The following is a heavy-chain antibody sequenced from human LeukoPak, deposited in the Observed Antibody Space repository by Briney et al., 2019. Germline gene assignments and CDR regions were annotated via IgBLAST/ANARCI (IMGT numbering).Heavy chain of an antibody. CDR1: GFTFSSYS. CDR3: ARDRWGYSYGGD. V-gene: IGHV3-21*01. D-gene: IGHD5-18*01. J-gene: IGHJ4*02. Sequence: GGSLRLSCAASGFTFSSYSMNWVRQAPGKGLEWVSSISSSSSYIYYADSVKGRFTISRDNAKNSLYLQMNSLRAEDTAVYYCARDRWGYSYGGDWGQGTLVTVYS. CDR2: ISSSSSYI.